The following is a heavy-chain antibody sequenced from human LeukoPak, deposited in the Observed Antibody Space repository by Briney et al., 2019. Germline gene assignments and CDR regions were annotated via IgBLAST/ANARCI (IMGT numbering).Heavy chain of an antibody. D-gene: IGHD6-19*01. J-gene: IGHJ4*02. Sequence: GGSLRLSCAASGFTFSDYSMNWVRQAPGKGLEWVSSISSSSSYIYYTDSVKGRFTISRDNAKNSLYLQMNSLRAEDTAVYYCARDDTAVAGTELDYWGQGTLVTVSS. V-gene: IGHV3-21*01. CDR3: ARDDTAVAGTELDY. CDR2: ISSSSSYI. CDR1: GFTFSDYS.